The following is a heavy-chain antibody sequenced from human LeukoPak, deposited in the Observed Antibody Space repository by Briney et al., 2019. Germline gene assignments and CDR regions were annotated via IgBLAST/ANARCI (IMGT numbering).Heavy chain of an antibody. CDR1: GFTLSSYS. CDR2: ISSSSSYI. Sequence: GGSLRLSCAASGFTLSSYSMNWVRQAQGKGLEWVSSISSSSSYIYYADSVKGRFTISRDNAKNSLYLQMNSLRAEDTAVYHCARDPTTYWYDYDSSGYHDYWGQGTLVTVSS. J-gene: IGHJ4*02. V-gene: IGHV3-21*01. D-gene: IGHD3-22*01. CDR3: ARDPTTYWYDYDSSGYHDY.